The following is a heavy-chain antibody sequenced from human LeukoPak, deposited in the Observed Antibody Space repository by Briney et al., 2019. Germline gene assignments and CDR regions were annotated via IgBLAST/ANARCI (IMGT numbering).Heavy chain of an antibody. J-gene: IGHJ4*02. V-gene: IGHV3-30*04. D-gene: IGHD5-24*01. CDR3: ARTGTREGINYGIDY. CDR2: ISKDGRNK. Sequence: PGGSLRLSCSASGFTFSSYAMHWVRQAPGKGLDWVAAISKDGRNKYYADSVKGRFTISRDNSRNTLSLEMNSLRSEDTAIYYCARTGTREGINYGIDYWGQGTLVTVSS. CDR1: GFTFSSYA.